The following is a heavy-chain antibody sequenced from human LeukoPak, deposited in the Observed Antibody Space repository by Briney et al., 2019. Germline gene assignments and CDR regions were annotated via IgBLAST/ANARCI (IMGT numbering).Heavy chain of an antibody. CDR2: ISDGGRPL. V-gene: IGHV3-11*01. J-gene: IGHJ4*02. Sequence: GGSLRLSCAASGFTFSDYYMSWIRQAPGKGLEWVSFISDGGRPLRYADSVKGRFTISRDNAKNSLYLQMNSLRDEDTAVYFCARRYCTPSSCYSDYWGQGALVTVSS. CDR1: GFTFSDYY. CDR3: ARRYCTPSSCYSDY. D-gene: IGHD2-8*01.